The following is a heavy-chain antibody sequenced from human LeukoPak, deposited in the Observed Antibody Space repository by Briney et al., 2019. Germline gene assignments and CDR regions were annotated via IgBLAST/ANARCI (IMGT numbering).Heavy chain of an antibody. V-gene: IGHV4-59*11. CDR2: IHFSGGT. J-gene: IGHJ4*02. CDR1: GDSISSHY. D-gene: IGHD2-8*02. Sequence: SETLSLTCTVSGDSISSHYWSWIRQPPGKGLEWIGHIHFSGGTNYKSSLKSRVTISADTSKNQFSLRLTSVTAADPAVYYCARESCTAGGCYFDYWGQGTLVTVSS. CDR3: ARESCTAGGCYFDY.